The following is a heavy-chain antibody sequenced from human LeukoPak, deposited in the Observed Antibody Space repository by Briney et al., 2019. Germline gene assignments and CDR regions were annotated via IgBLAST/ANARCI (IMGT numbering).Heavy chain of an antibody. V-gene: IGHV4-34*01. J-gene: IGHJ6*03. CDR1: GGSFSGYY. D-gene: IGHD3-16*01. CDR2: INHSGST. CDR3: ARETSQKGAHYMDV. Sequence: SETLSLTCAVYGGSFSGYYWSWIRQPPGKGLEWIGEINHSGSTNYDPSLKSRVTISVDTSKNQFSLKLSSVTAADTAVYYCARETSQKGAHYMDVWGKGTTVTISS.